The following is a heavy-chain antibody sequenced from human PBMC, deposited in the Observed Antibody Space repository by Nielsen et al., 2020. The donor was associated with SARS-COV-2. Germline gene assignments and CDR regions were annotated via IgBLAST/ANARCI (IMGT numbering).Heavy chain of an antibody. CDR3: ARDFSPIVLVVAATGY. CDR2: NSAYNGNT. V-gene: IGHV1-18*01. CDR1: GYTFTSYG. D-gene: IGHD2-15*01. Sequence: ASVKVSCKASGYTFTSYGSSWGRQAPGQGLEWMGWNSAYNGNTNYAQKPQGRVTMTTDTSTSTAYMELRSLRSDDTAVYYCARDFSPIVLVVAATGYWGQGTLVTVSS. J-gene: IGHJ4*02.